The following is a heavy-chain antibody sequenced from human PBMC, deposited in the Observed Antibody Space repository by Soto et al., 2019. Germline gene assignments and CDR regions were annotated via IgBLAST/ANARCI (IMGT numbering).Heavy chain of an antibody. CDR2: ISAYNTNT. CDR3: ARDTPPTDY. CDR1: GYTFTSYH. V-gene: IGHV1-18*01. J-gene: IGHJ4*02. Sequence: QVQLVQSGAEVKKPGASVKVSCKTSGYTFTSYHISWVRQAPGQGLEWMGWISAYNTNTNYAQKCQGRVTMTTDTLTSTAYMERRSLRSDDTAVYYCARDTPPTDYWGQGTLVTVSS.